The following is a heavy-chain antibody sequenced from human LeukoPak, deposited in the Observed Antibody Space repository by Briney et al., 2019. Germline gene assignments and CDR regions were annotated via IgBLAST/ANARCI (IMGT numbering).Heavy chain of an antibody. V-gene: IGHV3-7*03. Sequence: GGSLRLSCAASGFTFNYYWLTWVRQAPGKGLEWVANIQQDGSEKYYVDSVKGRFIISRDNAKNSLYLQMNSLRAEDTAIYYCANGLNVPDYWGQGTLVTVSS. CDR3: ANGLNVPDY. CDR2: IQQDGSEK. J-gene: IGHJ4*02. D-gene: IGHD3/OR15-3a*01. CDR1: GFTFNYYW.